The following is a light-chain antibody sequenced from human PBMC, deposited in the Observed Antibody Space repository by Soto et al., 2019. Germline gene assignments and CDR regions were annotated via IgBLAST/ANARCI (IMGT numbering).Light chain of an antibody. J-gene: IGKJ2*01. V-gene: IGKV3-20*01. Sequence: VLTQSPGTLSLSPGERATLSCRASQSVSSSYLAWYQQKPGQAPRLLIYGASSRATGIPDRFSGSGSGTDFTLTISRLEPEDFAVYYCQQYGSSPPMYTFGQGTKVDI. CDR2: GAS. CDR3: QQYGSSPPMYT. CDR1: QSVSSSY.